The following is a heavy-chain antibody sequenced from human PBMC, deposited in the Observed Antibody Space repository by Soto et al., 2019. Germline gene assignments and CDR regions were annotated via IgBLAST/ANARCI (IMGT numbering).Heavy chain of an antibody. V-gene: IGHV3-30-3*01. D-gene: IGHD3-3*01. Sequence: QVQLVESGGRVVQPGRSLRLSCAASGFIINRYAIHWVRQTPGKGLEWVAVISKDGSVQYYADSVRGRFIISRDKSKDTVYLEMNRLRAEDTAVFYCARSRSGAVPDSFGYWGQGTLVTVSS. CDR3: ARSRSGAVPDSFGY. CDR1: GFIINRYA. J-gene: IGHJ4*02. CDR2: ISKDGSVQ.